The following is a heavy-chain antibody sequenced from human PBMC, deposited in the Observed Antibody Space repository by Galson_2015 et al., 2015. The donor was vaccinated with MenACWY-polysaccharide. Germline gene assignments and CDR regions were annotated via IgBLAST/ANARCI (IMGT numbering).Heavy chain of an antibody. CDR1: GFSLSTSGMC. D-gene: IGHD4-17*01. CDR3: ARIQGVTTVTSRRVYYYGMDV. J-gene: IGHJ6*02. V-gene: IGHV2-70*11. Sequence: PALVKPTQTLTLTCTFSGFSLSTSGMCVSWIRQPPGKALEWLARIDWDDDKYYSTSLKTRLTISKDTSKNQVVLTMTNMDPVDTATYYCARIQGVTTVTSRRVYYYGMDVWGQGTTVTVSS. CDR2: IDWDDDK.